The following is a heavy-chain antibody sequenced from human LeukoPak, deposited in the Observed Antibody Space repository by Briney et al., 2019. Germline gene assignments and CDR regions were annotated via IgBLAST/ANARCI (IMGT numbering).Heavy chain of an antibody. CDR1: GVTFSNYE. CDR2: ISANGNTM. J-gene: IGHJ4*02. Sequence: LTLSCAASGVTFSNYELNWVRQAPGKGLEWVSYISANGNTMYYADSVRGRFTISRDNAQDSLYLQLNSLRAEDTAVYYCARLAAAGSYYFDSWGQGTLVTVSS. D-gene: IGHD6-13*01. V-gene: IGHV3-48*03. CDR3: ARLAAAGSYYFDS.